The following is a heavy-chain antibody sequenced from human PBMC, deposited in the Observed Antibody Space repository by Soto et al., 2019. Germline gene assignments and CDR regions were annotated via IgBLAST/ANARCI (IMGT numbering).Heavy chain of an antibody. D-gene: IGHD3-9*01. J-gene: IGHJ6*02. V-gene: IGHV3-21*01. CDR2: ISSSSSYI. CDR1: GFTFSSYS. Sequence: GGSLRLSCAASGFTFSSYSMNWVRQAPGKGLEWVSSISSSSSYIYYADSVKGRFTISRDNAKNSLYLQMNSLRAEDTAVYYCARDGPSAYDILTGYSPPPYYYGMDVWGQGTTVTVSS. CDR3: ARDGPSAYDILTGYSPPPYYYGMDV.